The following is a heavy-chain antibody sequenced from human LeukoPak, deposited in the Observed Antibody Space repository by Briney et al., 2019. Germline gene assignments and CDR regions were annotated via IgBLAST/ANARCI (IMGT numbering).Heavy chain of an antibody. CDR1: GFTFSSYS. CDR2: ISSSSSYI. Sequence: GGSLRLSCAASGFTFSSYSVNWVRQAPGKGLEWVSSISSSSSYIYYADSVKGRFTISRDNAKNSLYLQMNSLRAEDTAVYYCARDPAGTTAIDYWGQGTLVTVSS. J-gene: IGHJ4*02. D-gene: IGHD1-7*01. CDR3: ARDPAGTTAIDY. V-gene: IGHV3-21*01.